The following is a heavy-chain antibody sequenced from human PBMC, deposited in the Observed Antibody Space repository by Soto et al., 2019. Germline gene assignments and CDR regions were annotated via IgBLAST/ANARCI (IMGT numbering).Heavy chain of an antibody. J-gene: IGHJ4*02. CDR3: ARFGGKVTPAVDAF. Sequence: GGSLRLSCAASGFAFSNFGMQWGRQAPGKGLEWVASIAYDGNIKKFSDSVKGRFTISRDISSNRLYLQMSSLRSEETAVYYCARFGGKVTPAVDAFGGQGPLLTVSS. D-gene: IGHD2-2*01. CDR2: IAYDGNIK. CDR1: GFAFSNFG. V-gene: IGHV3-30*03.